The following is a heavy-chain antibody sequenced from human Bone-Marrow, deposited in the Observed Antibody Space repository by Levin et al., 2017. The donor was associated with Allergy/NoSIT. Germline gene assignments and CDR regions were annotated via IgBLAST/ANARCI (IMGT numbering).Heavy chain of an antibody. V-gene: IGHV1-18*01. J-gene: IGHJ4*02. CDR2: IGASNANT. CDR3: ARAASSYDGSIYIRY. D-gene: IGHD3-16*01. CDR1: GYTFTSYG. Sequence: GESLKISCKASGYTFTSYGVTWVRQVPGQGLEWMGWIGASNANTKYAQNLQDRVTMTTDTSTSTAYMELGSLRSDDTAVYYCARAASSYDGSIYIRYWGQGTLVTVSS.